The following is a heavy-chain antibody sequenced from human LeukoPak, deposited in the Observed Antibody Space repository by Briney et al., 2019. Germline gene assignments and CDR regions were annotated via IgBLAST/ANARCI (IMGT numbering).Heavy chain of an antibody. CDR2: IYYSGST. Sequence: RSSETLSLTCTVSGGSISSYYWSWIRQPPGKGLEWIGYIYYSGSTNYNPSFKSRVTISVDTSKNQFSLKLSSVTAADTAVYYCARGLTGVRDIWGQGTMVTVSS. D-gene: IGHD3-10*01. CDR3: ARGLTGVRDI. CDR1: GGSISSYY. J-gene: IGHJ3*02. V-gene: IGHV4-59*01.